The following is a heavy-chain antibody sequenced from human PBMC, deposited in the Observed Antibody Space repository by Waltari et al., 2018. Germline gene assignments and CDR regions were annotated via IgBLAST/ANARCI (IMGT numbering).Heavy chain of an antibody. Sequence: QLQLQESGPGLVKPSGTLSLTCAVSRFSMTNSVFWSWVRQPPGKGLEWIGQIHRSGRTNYNPSFASRVSMSIDTSNNHFSLMVTSATAADTAVYYCARDRGRGLYLDSWGQGTLVTVSP. V-gene: IGHV4-4*02. CDR2: IHRSGRT. CDR3: ARDRGRGLYLDS. CDR1: RFSMTNSVF. J-gene: IGHJ4*02. D-gene: IGHD2-15*01.